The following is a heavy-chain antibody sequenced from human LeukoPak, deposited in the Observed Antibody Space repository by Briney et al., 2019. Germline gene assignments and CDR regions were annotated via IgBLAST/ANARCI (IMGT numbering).Heavy chain of an antibody. Sequence: GGSLRLSCAASRFTVSSNYMSWVRQAPGKGLEWVSVIYSGGSTYYADSVKGRFTISRDNSKNTLYLQMNSLRAEDTAVYYCARGTTVVTPGYWGQGTLVAVSS. D-gene: IGHD4-23*01. V-gene: IGHV3-53*01. CDR1: RFTVSSNY. J-gene: IGHJ4*02. CDR3: ARGTTVVTPGY. CDR2: IYSGGST.